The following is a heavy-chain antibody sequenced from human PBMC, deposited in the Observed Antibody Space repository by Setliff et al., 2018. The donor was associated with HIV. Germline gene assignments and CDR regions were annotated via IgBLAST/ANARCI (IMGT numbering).Heavy chain of an antibody. CDR2: ISGSGGST. Sequence: GGSLRLSCEASGFRVTDTYMAWVRQAPGKGLEWASAISGSGGSTYYADSVKGRFTISRDNSKNTLYLQMNSLRAEDTAVYYCAKGRTYYYGSGSYLVHFDYWGQGTLVTVSS. D-gene: IGHD3-10*01. V-gene: IGHV3-23*01. CDR3: AKGRTYYYGSGSYLVHFDY. J-gene: IGHJ4*02. CDR1: GFRVTDTY.